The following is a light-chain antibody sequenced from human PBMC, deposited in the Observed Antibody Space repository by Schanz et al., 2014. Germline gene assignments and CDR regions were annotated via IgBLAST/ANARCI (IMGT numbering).Light chain of an antibody. Sequence: EIVMTQSPGTLSVSPGERATLSCRASQSVGSNLAWYQQKPGQAPRLLIYGPSTRATGIPARFSGSGSGTEFTLTISSVQSEDFAVYYCQQYNNWPPGTFGQGTKLEI. CDR3: QQYNNWPPGT. J-gene: IGKJ2*01. CDR2: GPS. V-gene: IGKV3-15*01. CDR1: QSVGSN.